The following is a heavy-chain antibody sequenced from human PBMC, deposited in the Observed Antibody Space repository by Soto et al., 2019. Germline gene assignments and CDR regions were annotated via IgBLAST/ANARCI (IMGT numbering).Heavy chain of an antibody. V-gene: IGHV1-18*01. D-gene: IGHD6-19*01. CDR2: SNSYNGNT. CDR3: AREPVAGIWFDP. CDR1: GYTFTSYG. J-gene: IGHJ5*02. Sequence: QVQLVQSGAEVKKPGASVTVSCKASGYTFTSYGISWVRQAPGQGLEWMGWSNSYNGNTNDAQKLQGRVTMTTDTSTSTAYMELRGLRSDDTAVYYCAREPVAGIWFDPWGQGTLVTVSS.